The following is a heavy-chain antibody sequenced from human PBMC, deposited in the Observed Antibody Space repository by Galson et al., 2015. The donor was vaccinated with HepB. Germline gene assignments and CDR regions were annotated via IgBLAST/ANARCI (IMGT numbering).Heavy chain of an antibody. D-gene: IGHD2-15*01. J-gene: IGHJ4*02. CDR2: IFAGGGST. Sequence: FHWVRQAPGQGPEWMGKIFAGGGSTRYAERFQGRVTLTRDSSTSTIYMEVSSLRSDDTAVYYCARETPDTYYFDYWGQGTLVTVSS. CDR3: ARETPDTYYFDY. V-gene: IGHV1-46*01.